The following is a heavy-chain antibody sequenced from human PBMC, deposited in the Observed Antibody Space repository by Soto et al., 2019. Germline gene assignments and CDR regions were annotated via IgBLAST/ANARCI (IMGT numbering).Heavy chain of an antibody. CDR3: TRHQRDDASRKIDC. CDR2: INPADSDI. V-gene: IGHV5-51*01. Sequence: GESLKISCQGSGYSFTSNWIGWVRQMPGKGLEWMGIINPADSDIKYSPSFQGQVTISADKSIGTAYLQWSSLKASDTAMYFCTRHQRDDASRKIDCWGQGTLVTVSS. CDR1: GYSFTSNW. D-gene: IGHD3-16*01. J-gene: IGHJ4*02.